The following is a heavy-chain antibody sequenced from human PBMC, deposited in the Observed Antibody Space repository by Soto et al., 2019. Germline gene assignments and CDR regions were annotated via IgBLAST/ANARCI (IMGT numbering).Heavy chain of an antibody. CDR1: GYSFTIYW. Sequence: PGESLKISRKGSGYSFTIYWIGWVRQMAGKGLGWMGIIYPGDSETSYSPSFQGQVTISADKSISTAFLQWSSLKASDTARYYCARHGPRVYYDNSDYYYYGMDVWGQGTTVTVSS. D-gene: IGHD3-22*01. J-gene: IGHJ6*02. V-gene: IGHV5-51*01. CDR2: IYPGDSET. CDR3: ARHGPRVYYDNSDYYYYGMDV.